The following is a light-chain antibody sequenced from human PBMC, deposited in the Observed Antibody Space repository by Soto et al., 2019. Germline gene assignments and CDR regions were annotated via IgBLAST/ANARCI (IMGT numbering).Light chain of an antibody. V-gene: IGLV1-40*01. CDR3: SSYIPTSVLYV. CDR1: NSNIGAGYD. J-gene: IGLJ1*01. Sequence: QSVLTQPPSVSGAPGQSVTISCTGSNSNIGAGYDVHWYQQIPGKAPKLLIYEVTNRPSGVSDRFSGSKSGNTASLTISGLQAEDEADYYCSSYIPTSVLYVFATGTKVTVL. CDR2: EVT.